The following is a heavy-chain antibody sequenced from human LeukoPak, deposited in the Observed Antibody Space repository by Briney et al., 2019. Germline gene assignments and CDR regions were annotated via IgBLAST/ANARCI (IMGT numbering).Heavy chain of an antibody. J-gene: IGHJ4*02. CDR2: KSHDGSNE. V-gene: IGHV3-30*03. D-gene: IGHD3-22*01. CDR3: ARDPDSSGYYVFDY. Sequence: GGSLRLSCAASGFTFSSYGMHWVRQAPGKGPEWVAIKSHDGSNEKYADAVKGRFTISRDNFKNTLYLQMNSLRAEDTAVYYCARDPDSSGYYVFDYWGQGTLVTVSS. CDR1: GFTFSSYG.